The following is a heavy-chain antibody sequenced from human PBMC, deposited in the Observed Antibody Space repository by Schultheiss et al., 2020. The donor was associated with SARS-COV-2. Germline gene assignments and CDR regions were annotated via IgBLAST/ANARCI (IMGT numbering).Heavy chain of an antibody. Sequence: GGSLRLSCAASGFTFSNAWMNWVRQAPGKGLEWVGRIKSKTDGGTTDYAAPVKGRFTISRDDSKNTLYLQMNSLKTEDTAVYYCTAGIAAAGQYYYYYYGMDVWGQGTTVTSP. V-gene: IGHV3-15*07. CDR2: IKSKTDGGTT. D-gene: IGHD6-13*01. CDR1: GFTFSNAW. CDR3: TAGIAAAGQYYYYYYGMDV. J-gene: IGHJ6*02.